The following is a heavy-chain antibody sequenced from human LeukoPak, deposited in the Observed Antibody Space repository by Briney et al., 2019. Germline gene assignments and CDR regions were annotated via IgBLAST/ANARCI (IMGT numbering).Heavy chain of an antibody. V-gene: IGHV3-21*04. J-gene: IGHJ5*02. CDR2: ISSTSSYI. CDR3: ARDRGVDTAMVNWFDP. Sequence: TGGSLRLSCAASGFSFSTYSMNWVRQAPGKGLEWVSSISSTSSYIYYADSLKGRFTISRDNAKNSLYLQMNSLRAEDTALYYCARDRGVDTAMVNWFDPWGQGTLVTVSS. D-gene: IGHD5-18*01. CDR1: GFSFSTYS.